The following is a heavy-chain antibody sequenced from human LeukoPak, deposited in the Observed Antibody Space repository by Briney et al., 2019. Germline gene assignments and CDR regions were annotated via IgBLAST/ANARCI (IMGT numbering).Heavy chain of an antibody. V-gene: IGHV3-NL1*01. J-gene: IGHJ4*02. D-gene: IGHD6-19*01. CDR2: IYSGGST. Sequence: GGSLRLSCAASGFTFSSYGIHWVRQAPGKGLEWVSVIYSGGSTYYADSVKGRFTISRDNAQNSLSLQMNSLRAEDTAVYYCAKQGAGIRDWGQGTLVTVSS. CDR3: AKQGAGIRD. CDR1: GFTFSSYG.